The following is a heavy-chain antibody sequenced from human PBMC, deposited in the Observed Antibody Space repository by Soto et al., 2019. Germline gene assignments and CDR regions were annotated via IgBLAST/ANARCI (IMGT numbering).Heavy chain of an antibody. J-gene: IGHJ6*02. CDR1: GGSISSYY. Sequence: PSDTLSLTFTVSGGSISSYYWSWIRQPPGKGLEWIVYIYYSGSTNYNQSLKSRVTISVDTYKKKFSLKLSSVTAADTAVYYCARNYGSGSSHSYYGMHXWGQATTVTVS. D-gene: IGHD3-10*01. V-gene: IGHV4-59*01. CDR2: IYYSGST. CDR3: ARNYGSGSSHSYYGMHX.